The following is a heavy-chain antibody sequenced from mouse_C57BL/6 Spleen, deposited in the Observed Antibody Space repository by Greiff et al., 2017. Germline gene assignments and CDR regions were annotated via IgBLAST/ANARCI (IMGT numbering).Heavy chain of an antibody. CDR2: INPSTGGT. Sequence: EVQLQQSGPELVKPGASVKISCKASGYSFTGYYMNWVKQSPEKSLEWIGEINPSTGGTTYNQKFKAKATLTVDKSSSTAYMQLKSLTSEDSAVYYCARRFITTVVATEAMDYWGHVTSVTVSS. D-gene: IGHD1-1*01. CDR1: GYSFTGYY. CDR3: ARRFITTVVATEAMDY. V-gene: IGHV1-42*01. J-gene: IGHJ4*01.